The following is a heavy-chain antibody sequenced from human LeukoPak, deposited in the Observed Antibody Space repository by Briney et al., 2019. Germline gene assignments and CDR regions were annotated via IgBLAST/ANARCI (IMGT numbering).Heavy chain of an antibody. J-gene: IGHJ5*02. CDR3: ARAALGEMATIDWFDP. Sequence: ASVKVSCKASGGTFSSYAISWVRQAPGQGLEWMGGIIPIFGTANYAQKFQGRVTITTDESTSTAYMELSSLRSEDTAVYYCARAALGEMATIDWFDPWGQGTLVTVSS. CDR1: GGTFSSYA. D-gene: IGHD5-24*01. V-gene: IGHV1-69*05. CDR2: IIPIFGTA.